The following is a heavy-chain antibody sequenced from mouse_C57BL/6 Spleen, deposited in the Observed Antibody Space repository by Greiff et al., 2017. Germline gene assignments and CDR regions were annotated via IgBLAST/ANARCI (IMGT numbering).Heavy chain of an antibody. Sequence: VQLQQSGAELVRPGASVMLSCKASGYTFTDYEMHWVKQTPVHGLEWIGAIDPETGGTAYNQKFKGKAILTADKSSSTAYMELRSLTSEDSAVYYCTRRTGRDYWGQGTTLTVSS. CDR3: TRRTGRDY. J-gene: IGHJ2*01. CDR1: GYTFTDYE. D-gene: IGHD4-1*01. CDR2: IDPETGGT. V-gene: IGHV1-15*01.